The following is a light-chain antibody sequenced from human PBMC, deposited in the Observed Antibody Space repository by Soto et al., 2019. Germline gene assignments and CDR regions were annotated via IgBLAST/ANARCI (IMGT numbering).Light chain of an antibody. J-gene: IGKJ4*01. CDR1: QTVDKNY. Sequence: DIVLTQSPATLSLSPGERATLSCGASQTVDKNYLGWYQQKPGLAPRLLIYDVSNRATGIPDRFSGSGSGTHFTLTITRLEPEDFAVYYCQQYAHSPLAFGGGTRVVIK. V-gene: IGKV3D-20*01. CDR2: DVS. CDR3: QQYAHSPLA.